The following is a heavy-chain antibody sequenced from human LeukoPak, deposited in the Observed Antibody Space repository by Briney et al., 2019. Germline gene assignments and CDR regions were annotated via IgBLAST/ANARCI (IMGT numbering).Heavy chain of an antibody. CDR2: INYSGST. Sequence: SETLSLTCTVSGGSVSSGSYYWSWIRQPPGKGLEWIGYINYSGSTNYNPSLKSRVTISVDTSKNQFSLKLSSVTAADTAVYYCARAAGYCSAGSCAHFDYWGQGTLVTVSS. J-gene: IGHJ4*02. CDR3: ARAAGYCSAGSCAHFDY. CDR1: GGSVSSGSYY. V-gene: IGHV4-61*01. D-gene: IGHD2-15*01.